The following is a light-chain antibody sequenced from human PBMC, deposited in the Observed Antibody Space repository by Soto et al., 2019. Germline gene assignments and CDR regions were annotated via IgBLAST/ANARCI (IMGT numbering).Light chain of an antibody. CDR3: QQSASSPLT. V-gene: IGKV3-20*01. J-gene: IGKJ4*01. CDR2: GAS. Sequence: EIVLTQSPGTLSVSPGERATLSCRASQSVGRNYLAWYQQKPGQAPRLLIYGASSRATGIPDRFSGSGSGTHFTLSISKLEPEDFAVYYWQQSASSPLTFGGGTKVETK. CDR1: QSVGRNY.